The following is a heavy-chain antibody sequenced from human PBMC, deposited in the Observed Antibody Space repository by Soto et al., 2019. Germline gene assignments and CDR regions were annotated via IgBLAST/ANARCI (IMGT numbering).Heavy chain of an antibody. V-gene: IGHV3-48*03. CDR2: ISSSGSTI. Sequence: PGGSLRLSCAASGFTFSSYGMNWVRQAPGKGLEWVSYISSSGSTIYYADSVKGRFTISRDNAKNSLYLQMNNLRAEDTAVYYCARSRRYSSGPDGSWFDPWGQGTLVTVSS. J-gene: IGHJ5*02. CDR1: GFTFSSYG. CDR3: ARSRRYSSGPDGSWFDP. D-gene: IGHD6-19*01.